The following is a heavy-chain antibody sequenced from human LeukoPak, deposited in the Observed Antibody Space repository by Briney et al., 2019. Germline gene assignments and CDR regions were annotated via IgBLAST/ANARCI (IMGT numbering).Heavy chain of an antibody. CDR1: GFTFSSYW. Sequence: SGGSLRLSCAASGFTFSSYWMHWVRRAPGKGLVWVSRINSDGSSTSYADSVKGRFTISRDNAKNTLYLQMNSLRAEDTALYYCASSPSAAARYWGQGTLVTVSS. CDR3: ASSPSAAARY. J-gene: IGHJ4*02. D-gene: IGHD6-13*01. V-gene: IGHV3-74*01. CDR2: INSDGSST.